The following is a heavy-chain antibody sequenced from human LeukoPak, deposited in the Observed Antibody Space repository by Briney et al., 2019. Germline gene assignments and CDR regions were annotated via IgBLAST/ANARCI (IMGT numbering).Heavy chain of an antibody. J-gene: IGHJ6*02. CDR3: ATDYSNFYGMDV. Sequence: SETLSLTCTVSGGSVSSGSFFWSWIRQPPGKGLEWIGYIQNSARTNYNPSLESRVTISVDSSKDQFSLRLSSVTAADTAVYYCATDYSNFYGMDVWGQGTTVTVSS. CDR2: IQNSART. V-gene: IGHV4-61*01. CDR1: GGSVSSGSFF. D-gene: IGHD4-11*01.